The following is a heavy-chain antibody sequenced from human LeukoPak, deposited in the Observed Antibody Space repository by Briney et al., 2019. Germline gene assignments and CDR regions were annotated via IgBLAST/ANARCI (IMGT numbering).Heavy chain of an antibody. Sequence: GGSLRLSCAASGFTFSSYWMSWLRQAPGKGLEWVANIKQDGSEKYYVDSVKGRFTISRDNAKKSLYLEMNSLRAEDTAVYYCARGASGIQLWFFDPWGQGTLVTVSS. V-gene: IGHV3-7*01. CDR2: IKQDGSEK. CDR1: GFTFSSYW. CDR3: ARGASGIQLWFFDP. D-gene: IGHD5-18*01. J-gene: IGHJ5*02.